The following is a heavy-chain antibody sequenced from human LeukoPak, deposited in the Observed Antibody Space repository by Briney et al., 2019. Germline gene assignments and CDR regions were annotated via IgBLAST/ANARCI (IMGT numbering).Heavy chain of an antibody. CDR1: GYTFTGYY. D-gene: IGHD6-19*01. J-gene: IGHJ5*02. Sequence: ASVKVSCKASGYTFTGYYMNWVRQAPGQGLEWMGWINPNSGGTNYAQRFQGRVTMTRDTSISTAYMELSRLRSDDTAVYYCARDQRAVARFDPWGQGTLVTVSS. CDR3: ARDQRAVARFDP. V-gene: IGHV1-2*02. CDR2: INPNSGGT.